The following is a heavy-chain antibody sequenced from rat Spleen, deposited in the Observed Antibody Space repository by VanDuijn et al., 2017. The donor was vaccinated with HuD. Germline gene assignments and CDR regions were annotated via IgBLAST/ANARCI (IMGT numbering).Heavy chain of an antibody. CDR1: GFTFNIYG. J-gene: IGHJ3*01. CDR3: SRPGYGYPFAY. V-gene: IGHV5-7*01. Sequence: EVQLVESGGGLVQPGRSMKLSCAASGFTFNIYGMSWVRQAPKKGLEWVATISYDGSGTYYRDSVKGRFTISRDNAKSTLYLQMDSLRSEDTATYYCSRPGYGYPFAYWGQGTLVTVSS. CDR2: ISYDGSGT. D-gene: IGHD1-7*01.